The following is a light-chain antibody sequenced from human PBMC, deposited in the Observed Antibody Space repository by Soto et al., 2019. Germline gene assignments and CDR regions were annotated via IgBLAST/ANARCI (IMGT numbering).Light chain of an antibody. V-gene: IGLV9-49*03. CDR1: SGYSNYK. CDR2: VGTGGIVG. Sequence: QAVVTQPPSASASLGASVTLTCTLSSGYSNYKVEWYQQRPGKGPRFVMRVGTGGIVGSKGDGIPDRFSVLGSGLNRYLTIKNIQEEDESDYHCGADHGSGTNFVVVFGGGTKLTVL. J-gene: IGLJ2*01. CDR3: GADHGSGTNFVVV.